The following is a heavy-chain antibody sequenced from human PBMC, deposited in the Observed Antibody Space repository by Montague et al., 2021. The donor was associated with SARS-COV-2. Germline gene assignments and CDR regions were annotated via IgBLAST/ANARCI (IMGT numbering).Heavy chain of an antibody. D-gene: IGHD1-26*01. J-gene: IGHJ4*02. CDR3: ARGMGGSYLYYFDY. CDR2: ISYGGIA. CDR1: GVSITSTNW. Sequence: SETLSLTCAVSGVSITSTNWWSLVRQPPGKGLEWIGEISYGGIATYNPSLKSRATISMDRSRNLFSLKLSSVTAADTAVYYCARGMGGSYLYYFDYWGQGTLVTVSS. V-gene: IGHV4-4*02.